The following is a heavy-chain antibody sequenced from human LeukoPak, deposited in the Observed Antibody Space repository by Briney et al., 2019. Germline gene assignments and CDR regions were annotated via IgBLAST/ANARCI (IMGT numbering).Heavy chain of an antibody. Sequence: SETLSLTCTVSGGSVSSGSYYWSWIRQPPGKGLEWIGYIYYSGSTNYNPSLKSRVTISVDTSKNQFSLKLSSVTAADTAVYYCARGYSSSWYYYYGMDVWGQGTTVTVS. J-gene: IGHJ6*02. CDR3: ARGYSSSWYYYYGMDV. D-gene: IGHD6-13*01. CDR2: IYYSGST. CDR1: GGSVSSGSYY. V-gene: IGHV4-61*01.